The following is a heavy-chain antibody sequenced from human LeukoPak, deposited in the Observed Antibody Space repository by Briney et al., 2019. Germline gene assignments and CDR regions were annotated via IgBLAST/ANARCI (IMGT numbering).Heavy chain of an antibody. D-gene: IGHD2-15*01. CDR2: ISAYNGNT. V-gene: IGHV1-18*04. CDR3: ARSIVVVVAATNNWFDP. J-gene: IGHJ5*02. Sequence: GASVKVSCKASGYTFTSCGISWVRQAPGQGLEWMGWISAYNGNTNYAQKLQGRVIMTTDTSTSTAYMELRSLRSDDTAVYYCARSIVVVVAATNNWFDPWGQGTLVTVSS. CDR1: GYTFTSCG.